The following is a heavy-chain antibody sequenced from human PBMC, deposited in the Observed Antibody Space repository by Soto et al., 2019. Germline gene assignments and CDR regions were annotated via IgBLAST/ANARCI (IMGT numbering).Heavy chain of an antibody. D-gene: IGHD6-6*01. V-gene: IGHV1-69*13. CDR3: ASQPYRRSSVAYYYGMEV. J-gene: IGHJ6*02. CDR2: IIPIFGTA. Sequence: ASVKVSCKASGGTFSSYAISWVRQAPGQGLEWMGGIIPIFGTANYAQKFQGRVTITADESTSTAYMELSSLRSEDTAVYYCASQPYRRSSVAYYYGMEVWGQGTTVTVS. CDR1: GGTFSSYA.